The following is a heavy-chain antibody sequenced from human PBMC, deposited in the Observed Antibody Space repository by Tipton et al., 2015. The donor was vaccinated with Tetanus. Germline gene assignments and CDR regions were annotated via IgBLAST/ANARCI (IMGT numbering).Heavy chain of an antibody. CDR2: IYYSGST. CDR1: GGSISSYY. CDR3: ARVPHRFDYYFDY. V-gene: IGHV4-59*01. D-gene: IGHD3-10*01. Sequence: TLSLTCTVSGGSISSYYWSWIRQPPGKGLEWIGYIYYSGSTNYNPSLKSRVTISVDTSKNQFSLKLSSVTAADTAVYYCARVPHRFDYYFDYWGQGTLVTVSS. J-gene: IGHJ4*02.